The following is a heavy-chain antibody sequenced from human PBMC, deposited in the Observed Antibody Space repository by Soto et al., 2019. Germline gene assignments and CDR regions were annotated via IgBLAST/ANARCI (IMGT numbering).Heavy chain of an antibody. CDR2: INAGNGNT. CDR1: GYTFTSYA. CDR3: ARAPSWWYFDL. V-gene: IGHV1-3*05. J-gene: IGHJ2*01. Sequence: QVQLVQSGAEEKKPGASVKVSCKASGYTFTSYAMHWVRQAPGQRLEWMGWINAGNGNTKYSQKFQGRVTITRDTSASTAYIELSSLRSEDTAVYYCARAPSWWYFDLWGRGTLVTVSS.